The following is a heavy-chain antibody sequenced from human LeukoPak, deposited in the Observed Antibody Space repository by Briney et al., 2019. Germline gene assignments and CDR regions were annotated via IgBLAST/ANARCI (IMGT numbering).Heavy chain of an antibody. D-gene: IGHD6-13*01. CDR3: ARHGYSSSWYGSYYYYMDV. CDR2: INHSGST. J-gene: IGHJ6*03. CDR1: GGSFSGYY. V-gene: IGHV4-34*01. Sequence: SETLSLTCAVYGGSFSGYYWSWIRQPPGKGLEWIGEINHSGSTNYNPSLKSRVTISVDTSKNQFSLKLSSVTAADTAVYYCARHGYSSSWYGSYYYYMDVWGKGTTATISS.